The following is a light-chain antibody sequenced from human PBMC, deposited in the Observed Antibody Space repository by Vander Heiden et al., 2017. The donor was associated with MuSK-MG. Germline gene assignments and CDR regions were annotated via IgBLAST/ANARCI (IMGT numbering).Light chain of an antibody. J-gene: IGKJ3*01. CDR3: QQYYSYPRA. Sequence: AIRMTHSASSFSASTGDRLTITCRASQGISSYLAWYQQKPGKAPKLLIYAASTLQSGVPSRFSGSGSGTDFTLTISCLQSEDFATYYCQQYYSYPRAFGPGTKVDIK. V-gene: IGKV1-8*01. CDR1: QGISSY. CDR2: AAS.